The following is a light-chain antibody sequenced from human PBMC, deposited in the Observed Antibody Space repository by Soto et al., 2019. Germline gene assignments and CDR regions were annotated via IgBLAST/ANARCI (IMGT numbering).Light chain of an antibody. CDR3: CSYAGSSFYV. J-gene: IGLJ1*01. Sequence: QLVLTQPASVSGSPGQSITFSCTGTSSDVGSYNLVSWYQQHPGKAPKLMIYEVSKRPSGVSNRFSGSKSGNTASLTISGLQAEDEADYYCCSYAGSSFYVFGTGTKLTVL. V-gene: IGLV2-23*02. CDR2: EVS. CDR1: SSDVGSYNL.